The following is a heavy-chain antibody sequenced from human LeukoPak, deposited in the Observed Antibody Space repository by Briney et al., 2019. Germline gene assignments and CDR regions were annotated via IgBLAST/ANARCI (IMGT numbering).Heavy chain of an antibody. CDR2: IYHSGST. J-gene: IGHJ4*02. D-gene: IGHD5-18*01. CDR3: ARSYSYGHFDY. V-gene: IGHV4-4*02. Sequence: SETLSLTCAVSGGSISSSNWWSWVRQPPGKGREWIGEIYHSGSTNYNPSLKRRVTISVDKSKNQFSLKVSSVTAADTAVYYCARSYSYGHFDYWGQGTLVTVSS. CDR1: GGSISSSNW.